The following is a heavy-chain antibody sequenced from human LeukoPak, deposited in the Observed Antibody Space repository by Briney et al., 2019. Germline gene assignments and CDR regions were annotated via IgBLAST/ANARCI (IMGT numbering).Heavy chain of an antibody. CDR3: AREGQGGSSDY. CDR1: GGSISSSSYY. CDR2: IYYSGST. J-gene: IGHJ4*02. D-gene: IGHD3-16*01. Sequence: PSETLSLTCTVSGGSISSSSYYWGWIRQPPGKGLEWIGSIYYSGSTYYNPSLKSRVTISVDTSKNQFSLKLSSVTAADTAVYYCAREGQGGSSDYWGQGTLVTVSS. V-gene: IGHV4-39*07.